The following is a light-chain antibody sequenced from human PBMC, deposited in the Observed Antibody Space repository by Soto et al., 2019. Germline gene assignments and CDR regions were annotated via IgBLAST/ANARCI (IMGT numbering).Light chain of an antibody. CDR3: QQYSSSPGT. Sequence: GDRVAITCRASQSITTWLAWYQHKPGKAPKLLIYKASSLQSGIPDRFSGSRSGTDFTLTITRLEPEDFAVYYCQQYSSSPGTFGQGTKVDIK. CDR2: KAS. CDR1: QSITTW. V-gene: IGKV1-5*03. J-gene: IGKJ1*01.